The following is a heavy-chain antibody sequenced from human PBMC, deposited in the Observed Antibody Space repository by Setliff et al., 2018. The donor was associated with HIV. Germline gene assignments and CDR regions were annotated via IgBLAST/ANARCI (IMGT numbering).Heavy chain of an antibody. J-gene: IGHJ4*02. CDR3: AGSRGYFVQAD. D-gene: IGHD1-1*01. CDR1: GFTFTNYW. CDR2: IGKDGSEK. Sequence: GGSLSLSCAASGFTFTNYWMNWVRQAPGKGLEWVANIGKDGSEKYYVDSVKGRFSISRDNTKNLLYLEMNSLRAEDAAVCYCAGSRGYFVQADWGQGTLVTVSS. V-gene: IGHV3-7*01.